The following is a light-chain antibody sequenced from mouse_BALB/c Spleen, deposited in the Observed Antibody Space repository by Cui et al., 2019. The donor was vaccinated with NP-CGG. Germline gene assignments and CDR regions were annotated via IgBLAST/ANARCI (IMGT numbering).Light chain of an antibody. J-gene: IGLJ1*01. Sequence: QAVATQESALTTSPGETVTLTCRSSTRAVTTNNYANWVQEKPDHLFTGLIGGTNNRAPGVPARFSGSLIGDKAALTITGAQTEDEAIYFCALWYSNHWVFGGGTKLTVL. CDR1: TRAVTTNNY. CDR3: ALWYSNHWV. V-gene: IGLV1*01. CDR2: GTN.